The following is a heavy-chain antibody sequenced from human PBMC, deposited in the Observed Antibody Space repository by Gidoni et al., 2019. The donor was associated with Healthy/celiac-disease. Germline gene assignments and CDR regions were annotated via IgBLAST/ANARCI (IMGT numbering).Heavy chain of an antibody. CDR3: ARQLGWGWEPSGADAFDI. V-gene: IGHV4-39*01. D-gene: IGHD1-26*01. CDR2: IYYSGST. CDR1: GGSISSRSYY. Sequence: QLQLQESGPGLVKPSETLSLTCTVSGGSISSRSYYWGWNRQPPGKGLEWIGSIYYSGSTYYNPSDKRRVTISVDTAKNQLSLKLRSGTAGETVVYYWARQLGWGWEPSGADAFDIWGQGTMVTVSS. J-gene: IGHJ3*02.